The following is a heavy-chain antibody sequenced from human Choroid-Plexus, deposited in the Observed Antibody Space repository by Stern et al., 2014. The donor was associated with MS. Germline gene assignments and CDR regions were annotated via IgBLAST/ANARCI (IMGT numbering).Heavy chain of an antibody. D-gene: IGHD2-2*01. CDR3: ARKGAIVPAAIENWFDS. V-gene: IGHV4-31*03. J-gene: IGHJ5*01. CDR2: IYHSGST. CDR1: GGPISSGGYF. Sequence: QVQLQESGPGLVKPSQTLSLTCTVSGGPISSGGYFWSWIRQHPGKGLEWIGFIYHSGSTYYNPSLKSRLTISVDTSKNQFSLNLSSVTAADTAVYYCARKGAIVPAAIENWFDSWGQGTLVTVSS.